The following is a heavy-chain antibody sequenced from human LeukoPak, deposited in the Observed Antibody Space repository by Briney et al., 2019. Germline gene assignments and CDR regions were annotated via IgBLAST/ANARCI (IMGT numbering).Heavy chain of an antibody. Sequence: GESLKISCKGSGYIFTSYWIGWVRQMPGKGLEWMGIIYPGDSDTRYSPSFQGQVTISADKSISTAYLQWSSLKASDTAMYYCARHGLAAAGTDYYYGMDVWGQGTTVTVSS. CDR2: IYPGDSDT. V-gene: IGHV5-51*01. CDR3: ARHGLAAAGTDYYYGMDV. J-gene: IGHJ6*02. CDR1: GYIFTSYW. D-gene: IGHD6-13*01.